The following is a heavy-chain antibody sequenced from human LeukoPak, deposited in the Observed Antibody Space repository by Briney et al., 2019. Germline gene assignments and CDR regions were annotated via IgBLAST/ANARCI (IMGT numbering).Heavy chain of an antibody. CDR3: ATAGILTGYISRGYFDY. V-gene: IGHV1-24*01. CDR2: FDPEDGET. J-gene: IGHJ4*02. Sequence: ASVKVSCKVSGYTLTELSMHWVRQAPGKGLEWMGGFDPEDGETIYAQKFQGRVTMTEDTSTDTAYMELSSLRSEDTAVYYCATAGILTGYISRGYFDYWGQGTLVTVSS. CDR1: GYTLTELS. D-gene: IGHD3-9*01.